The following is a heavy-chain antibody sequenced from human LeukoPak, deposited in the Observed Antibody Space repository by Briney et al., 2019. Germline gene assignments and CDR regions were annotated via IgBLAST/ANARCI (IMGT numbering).Heavy chain of an antibody. D-gene: IGHD3-10*01. V-gene: IGHV1-8*01. J-gene: IGHJ4*02. CDR1: GYTFTSYD. CDR3: AISYGSGSYYPLFDY. CDR2: MNPNSGNT. Sequence: VASVKVSCKASGYTFTSYDINLVRQATGQGLEWMGWMNPNSGNTGYAQKFQGRVTMTRTTSISTAYMELSSLRSEDTAVYYCAISYGSGSYYPLFDYWGQGTLVTVSS.